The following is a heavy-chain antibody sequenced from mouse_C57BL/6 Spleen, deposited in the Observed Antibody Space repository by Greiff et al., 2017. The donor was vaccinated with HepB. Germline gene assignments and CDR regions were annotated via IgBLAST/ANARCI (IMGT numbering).Heavy chain of an antibody. Sequence: VQLQQPGAELVKPGASVKLSCKASGYTFTSYWMHWVKQRPGQGLEWIGMIHPNSGSTNYNEKFKSKATLTVDKSSSTAYMQLSSLTSEDSAVYYCARMSKGIAWFAYWGQGTLVTVSA. CDR2: IHPNSGST. V-gene: IGHV1-64*01. CDR1: GYTFTSYW. CDR3: ARMSKGIAWFAY. J-gene: IGHJ3*01.